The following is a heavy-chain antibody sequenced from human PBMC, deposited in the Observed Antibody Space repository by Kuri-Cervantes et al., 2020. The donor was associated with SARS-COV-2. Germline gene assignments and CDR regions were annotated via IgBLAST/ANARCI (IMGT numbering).Heavy chain of an antibody. CDR2: ISYDGSNK. Sequence: GGSLRLSCAASGFTFSSYAMHWVRQAPGKGLEWVAVISYDGSNKYYADSVKGRFTISRDNSKNTLYLQMNSLRAEDTAVYYCAREGERWLQFDFAWGQGTLVTVSS. CDR1: GFTFSSYA. J-gene: IGHJ5*02. CDR3: AREGERWLQFDFA. D-gene: IGHD5-24*01. V-gene: IGHV3-30*04.